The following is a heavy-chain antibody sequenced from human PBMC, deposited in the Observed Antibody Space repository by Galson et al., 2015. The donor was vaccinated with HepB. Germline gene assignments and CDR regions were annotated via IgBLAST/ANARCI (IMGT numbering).Heavy chain of an antibody. D-gene: IGHD3-10*01. CDR2: IRSKANSYAT. Sequence: LRLSCAASGFTFSGSAMHWVRQASGKGLEWVGRIRSKANSYATAYAASVKGRFTISRDDSKNTAYLQMNSLKTEDTAVYYCTRHVGGDNLPNWFDPWGQGTLVTVSS. V-gene: IGHV3-73*01. CDR1: GFTFSGSA. J-gene: IGHJ5*02. CDR3: TRHVGGDNLPNWFDP.